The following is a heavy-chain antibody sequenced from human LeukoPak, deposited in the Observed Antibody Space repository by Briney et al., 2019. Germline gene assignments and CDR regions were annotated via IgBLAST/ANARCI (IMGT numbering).Heavy chain of an antibody. CDR2: IDSGGRT. CDR3: ASGGY. D-gene: IGHD4-23*01. J-gene: IGHJ4*02. CDR1: GLAVSTSV. Sequence: GGSLRLSCAPSGLAVSTSVIYWFRQAPGKGLEWVSVIDSGGRTYYTDSVKGRFTISRDNSKNTLYLQMNSLRVEDTAVYYCASGGYWGQGTLVTVSS. V-gene: IGHV3-66*02.